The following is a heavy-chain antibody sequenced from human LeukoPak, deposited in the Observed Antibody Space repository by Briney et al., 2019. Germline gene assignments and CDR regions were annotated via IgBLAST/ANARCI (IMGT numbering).Heavy chain of an antibody. D-gene: IGHD3-10*01. CDR3: ARHLWFGELFQGFY. Sequence: PSETLSLTCTVSGGSVSSSIYYWGWIRQPPGKGLEWIGSIYYSGSTYYNPSLKSRVTISVDTSKNQFSLKLSSVTAADTAVYYCARHLWFGELFQGFYWGQGTLVTVSS. CDR1: GGSVSSSIYY. V-gene: IGHV4-39*01. CDR2: IYYSGST. J-gene: IGHJ4*02.